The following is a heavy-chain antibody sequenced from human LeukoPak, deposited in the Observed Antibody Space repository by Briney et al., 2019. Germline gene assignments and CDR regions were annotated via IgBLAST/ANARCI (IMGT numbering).Heavy chain of an antibody. CDR1: GYTLTELS. V-gene: IGHV1-24*01. CDR2: FDPEDGET. Sequence: ASVKVSCKVSGYTLTELSMHWVRQAPGKGLEWMGGFDPEDGETIYAQKFQGRVTMTEDTSTDTAYMELSSLRSEDTAVYYCATIPYYYDSSGYQPFNWGQGTLVTVSS. J-gene: IGHJ4*02. CDR3: ATIPYYYDSSGYQPFN. D-gene: IGHD3-22*01.